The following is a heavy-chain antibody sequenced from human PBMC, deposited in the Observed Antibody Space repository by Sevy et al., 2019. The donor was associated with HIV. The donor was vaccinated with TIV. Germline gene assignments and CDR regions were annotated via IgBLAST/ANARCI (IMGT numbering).Heavy chain of an antibody. V-gene: IGHV3-74*01. Sequence: LSLTCAASGFTFSSYWMHWVRQGLGKALVWVSRTNSDGSSTSYADSVKGRFTVSRDNAKNTLYLQMNSLRVEDTAVYYCAGSRYSSGLGYSGQGTLVTVSS. D-gene: IGHD6-19*01. J-gene: IGHJ4*02. CDR1: GFTFSSYW. CDR2: TNSDGSST. CDR3: AGSRYSSGLGY.